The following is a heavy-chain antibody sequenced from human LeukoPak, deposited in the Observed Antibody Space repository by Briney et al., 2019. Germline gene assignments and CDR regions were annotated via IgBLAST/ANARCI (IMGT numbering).Heavy chain of an antibody. V-gene: IGHV1-18*04. J-gene: IGHJ3*02. D-gene: IGHD3-10*01. CDR2: ISAYNGNT. CDR1: GYTFTGYY. CDR3: AREDVLLWFGESLNAFDI. Sequence: ASVKVSCKASGYTFTGYYMHWVRQAPGQGLEWMGWISAYNGNTNYAQKLQGRVTMTTDTSTSTAYMELRSLRSDDTAVYYCAREDVLLWFGESLNAFDIWGQGTMVTVSS.